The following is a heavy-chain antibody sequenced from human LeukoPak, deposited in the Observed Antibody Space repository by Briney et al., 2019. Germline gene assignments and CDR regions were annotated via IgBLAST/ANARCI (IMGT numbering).Heavy chain of an antibody. J-gene: IGHJ4*02. CDR1: EFTFSSYW. CDR2: INEDGSIT. D-gene: IGHD3-22*01. CDR3: AREPYYYDSSGHDY. V-gene: IGHV3-74*01. Sequence: PGGSLRLSCAASEFTFSSYWMHWVRQAPGKGLVWVSRINEDGSITNYADSVKGRFTISRDNAKNSLYLQMNSLRAEDTAVYYCAREPYYYDSSGHDYWGQGTLVTVSS.